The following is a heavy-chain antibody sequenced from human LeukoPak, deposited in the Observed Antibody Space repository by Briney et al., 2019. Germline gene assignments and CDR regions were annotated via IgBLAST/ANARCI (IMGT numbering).Heavy chain of an antibody. CDR3: ARDGVVVPAAMDHYYYYMDV. J-gene: IGHJ6*03. D-gene: IGHD2-2*01. Sequence: GASVKVSCKASGYTFTSYYMHWVRQAPGQGLEWRGIINPSGGSTSYAQKFQGRVTMTRDTSTSTVYMELSSLRSEDTAVYYCARDGVVVPAAMDHYYYYMDVWGKGTTVTVSS. V-gene: IGHV1-46*01. CDR2: INPSGGST. CDR1: GYTFTSYY.